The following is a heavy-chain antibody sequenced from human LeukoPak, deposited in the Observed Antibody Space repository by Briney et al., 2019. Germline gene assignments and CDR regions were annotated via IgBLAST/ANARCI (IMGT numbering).Heavy chain of an antibody. D-gene: IGHD3-9*01. J-gene: IGHJ3*02. V-gene: IGHV4-59*01. CDR2: LSKSGNT. Sequence: SETLSLTCTVSGGSISSYYWSWIRLPPGKGLEWIGYLSKSGNTNCSPSLKSRVTIFGDTSKNQFFLKLSSVTAADTAMYYCARARYVNSFYAFDIWGQGTLVTASS. CDR3: ARARYVNSFYAFDI. CDR1: GGSISSYY.